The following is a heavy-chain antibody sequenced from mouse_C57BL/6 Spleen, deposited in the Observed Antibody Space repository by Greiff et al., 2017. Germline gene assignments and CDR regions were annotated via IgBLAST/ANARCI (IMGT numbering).Heavy chain of an antibody. CDR1: GYSITSGYY. D-gene: IGHD1-1*01. J-gene: IGHJ2*01. CDR3: ARLISTGVADYFDY. CDR2: ISYDGSN. Sequence: ESGPGLVKPSQSLSLTCSVTGYSITSGYYWNWIRQFPGNKLEWMGYISYDGSNNYNPSLKNRISITRDTSKNQFFLKLNSVTTEDTATYAGARLISTGVADYFDYWGQGTTLTVSS. V-gene: IGHV3-6*01.